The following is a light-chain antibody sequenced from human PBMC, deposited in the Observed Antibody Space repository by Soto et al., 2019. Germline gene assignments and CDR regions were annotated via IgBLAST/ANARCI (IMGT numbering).Light chain of an antibody. CDR1: QHINTW. CDR2: DAS. V-gene: IGKV1-5*01. CDR3: QQYHSYPYT. Sequence: DIQMTQSPYTLSASVGDRVTITCRASQHINTWLAWYQQKSGKAPKLLMYDASILESGVPSRFSGSSSGTEFTLTISSVQPGDFATYYCQQYHSYPYTFGQGTKLEIK. J-gene: IGKJ2*01.